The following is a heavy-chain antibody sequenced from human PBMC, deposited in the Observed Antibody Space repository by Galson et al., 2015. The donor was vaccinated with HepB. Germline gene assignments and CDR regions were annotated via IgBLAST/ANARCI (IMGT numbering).Heavy chain of an antibody. CDR3: ARDRGWNSPNWFAP. D-gene: IGHD1/OR15-1a*01. V-gene: IGHV1-18*04. CDR2: LSTHKVNT. Sequence: VKVSCKASGYTFTSYGISWVRQAPGQGLEWMGWLSTHKVNTKYAQKFQGRVTMTSDTSTSTAYMELRSLRSDDTAVYYCARDRGWNSPNWFAPWGQGTLVTVSS. CDR1: GYTFTSYG. J-gene: IGHJ5*02.